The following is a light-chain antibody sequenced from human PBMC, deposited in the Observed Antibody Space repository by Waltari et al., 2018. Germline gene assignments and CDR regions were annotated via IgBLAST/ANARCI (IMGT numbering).Light chain of an antibody. CDR1: QSVSKN. CDR3: HQYNNWPRT. J-gene: IGKJ2*01. V-gene: IGKV3-15*01. CDR2: AAS. Sequence: EIVMTQSPATLSVPPGERATLSCRASQSVSKNLALYQQKPGQAPRLLFYAASTRASGVPDRFSGSGSGTEFTLTITSLQSEDFAVYYCHQYNNWPRTFGQGTKLEIK.